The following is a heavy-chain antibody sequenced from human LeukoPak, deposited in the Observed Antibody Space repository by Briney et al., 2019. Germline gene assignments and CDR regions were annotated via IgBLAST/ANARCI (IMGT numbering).Heavy chain of an antibody. J-gene: IGHJ4*02. CDR1: GFTFSSYW. Sequence: GGSLRLSCAASGFTFSSYWMHWVRQAPGKGLVWVSRINTDGSSTSYADSVKGRFTISRDNAKNTLYLQMNSLRAEDTAVYYCARAITMVRTFDYWGQGTLVTVSS. D-gene: IGHD3-10*01. V-gene: IGHV3-74*01. CDR3: ARAITMVRTFDY. CDR2: INTDGSST.